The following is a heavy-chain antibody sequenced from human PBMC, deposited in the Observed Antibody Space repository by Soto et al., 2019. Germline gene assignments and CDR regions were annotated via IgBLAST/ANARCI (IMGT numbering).Heavy chain of an antibody. J-gene: IGHJ4*02. CDR3: ARETDSSSWYLSMHY. D-gene: IGHD6-13*01. V-gene: IGHV3-33*01. Sequence: QVQLVESGGGVVQPGRSLRLSCAASGFTFSSYGMHWVRQAPGKGLEWVAVIWYDGSNKYYADSVKGRFTISRDNSKNTLYLQTNTPRAEDTAVYYCARETDSSSWYLSMHYWGQGTLVTVSS. CDR1: GFTFSSYG. CDR2: IWYDGSNK.